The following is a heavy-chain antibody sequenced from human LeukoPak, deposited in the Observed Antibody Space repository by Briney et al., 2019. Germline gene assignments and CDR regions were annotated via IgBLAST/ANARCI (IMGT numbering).Heavy chain of an antibody. V-gene: IGHV1-2*02. CDR1: GYTFTGYY. J-gene: IGHJ4*02. CDR3: ARDGYFDY. CDR2: INPNSRGT. Sequence: ASVKVSCTASGYTFTGYYIHWVRQAPGQGLECIGWINPNSRGTTYAQNFEGRVTMTRDTSISTAYLELSRLRSDDTAVYYCARDGYFDYWGQGTLVTVSS.